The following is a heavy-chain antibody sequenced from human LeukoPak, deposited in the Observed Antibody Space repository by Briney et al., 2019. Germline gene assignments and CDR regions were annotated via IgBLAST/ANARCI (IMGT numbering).Heavy chain of an antibody. CDR1: GFSFSSSS. CDR3: AKDPNDYGDYLAFDI. CDR2: ISSNSTYK. Sequence: GGSLRLSCAASGFSFSSSSMNWVRQAPGRGLEWVSSISSNSTYKYYADSVKGRFTISRDNSKNTLYLQMNSLRAEDTAVYYCAKDPNDYGDYLAFDIWGQGTMVTVSS. D-gene: IGHD4-17*01. V-gene: IGHV3-21*01. J-gene: IGHJ3*02.